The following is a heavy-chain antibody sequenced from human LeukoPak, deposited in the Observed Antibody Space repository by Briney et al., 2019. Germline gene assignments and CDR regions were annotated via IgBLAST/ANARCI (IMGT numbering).Heavy chain of an antibody. CDR2: INPKNGAT. CDR1: GYSFLDYY. CDR3: AKGWGALTVAGTTDY. V-gene: IGHV1-2*02. J-gene: IGHJ4*02. Sequence: ASVKVSCKAYGYSFLDYYIQWVRQAPGQGLEWMGWINPKNGATNYAQNFQGRVTMTRDTSIGTAYMEMSRLRSDDTAVYYCAKGWGALTVAGTTDYWGQGTLVTVSS. D-gene: IGHD6-19*01.